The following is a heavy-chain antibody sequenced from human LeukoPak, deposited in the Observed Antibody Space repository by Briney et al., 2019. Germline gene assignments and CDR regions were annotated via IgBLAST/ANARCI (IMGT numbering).Heavy chain of an antibody. CDR3: AGDVEGTISQQLISGSFDY. D-gene: IGHD6-13*01. J-gene: IGHJ4*02. Sequence: ASVKVSCKASGYTFTSYGISWVRQAPGQGLEWMGWISAYNGDTNYAQKLQGRVTMTTDTSTSTAYMELRSLRSDDTAVYYCAGDVEGTISQQLISGSFDYWGRGPLVPVSS. V-gene: IGHV1-18*01. CDR2: ISAYNGDT. CDR1: GYTFTSYG.